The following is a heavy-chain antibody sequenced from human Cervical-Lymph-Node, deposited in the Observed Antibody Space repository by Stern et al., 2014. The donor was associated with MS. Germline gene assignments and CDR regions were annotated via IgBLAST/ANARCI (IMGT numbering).Heavy chain of an antibody. J-gene: IGHJ4*02. V-gene: IGHV3-30*04. CDR2: SSYDGRDK. CDR1: GFVFRRYA. CDR3: AKGGSGSYLD. Sequence: DQLVETGGGVVQPGRSLRLSCAASGFVFRRYALHWVRQAPGKGLEWVALSSYDGRDKYYTDSVKGGFTVSRDNSNNTVDLEMNSLRLEDTAVYYCAKGGSGSYLDWGQGSLVTVSS. D-gene: IGHD1-26*01.